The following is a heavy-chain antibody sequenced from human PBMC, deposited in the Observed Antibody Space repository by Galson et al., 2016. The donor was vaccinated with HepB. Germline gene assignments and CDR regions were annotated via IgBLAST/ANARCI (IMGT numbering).Heavy chain of an antibody. CDR3: AKDGIMVAANPYHFHY. CDR2: ITSSGGNT. D-gene: IGHD2-15*01. V-gene: IGHV3-23*01. CDR1: GFTFTRYA. J-gene: IGHJ4*02. Sequence: SLRLSCAASGFTFTRYAMTWVRQAPGKGLEWVSSITSSGGNTYYTDSVKGRFTISRDNSQNTLLPQMNSLRAEDTAVYYCAKDGIMVAANPYHFHYWGQGTPVTVSS.